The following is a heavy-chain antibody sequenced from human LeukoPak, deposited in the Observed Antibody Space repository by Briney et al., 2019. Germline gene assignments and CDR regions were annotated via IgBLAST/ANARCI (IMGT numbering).Heavy chain of an antibody. D-gene: IGHD6-13*01. CDR3: ATSTGYSSSWYRGYFDY. CDR1: GYTFTSYG. V-gene: IGHV1-18*01. J-gene: IGHJ4*02. Sequence: ASVKVSCKASGYTFTSYGISWVRQAPGQGLEWMGWISAYNGNTNYAQKLQGRVTMTTDTSTSTAYMELSSLRSEDTAVYYCATSTGYSSSWYRGYFDYWGQGTLVTVSS. CDR2: ISAYNGNT.